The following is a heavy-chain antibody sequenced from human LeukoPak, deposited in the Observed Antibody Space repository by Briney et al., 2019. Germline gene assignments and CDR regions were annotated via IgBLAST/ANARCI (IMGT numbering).Heavy chain of an antibody. CDR2: ISYDGSNK. Sequence: GGSLRLSCAASGFTFSSYAMHWVRQAPGKGLEWVAVISYDGSNKYYADSVKGRFTISRDNSKNTLYLPMNSLRAEDTAVYYCAREGYYDSSGYLYDAFDIWGQGTMVTVSS. CDR3: AREGYYDSSGYLYDAFDI. J-gene: IGHJ3*02. V-gene: IGHV3-30-3*01. CDR1: GFTFSSYA. D-gene: IGHD3-22*01.